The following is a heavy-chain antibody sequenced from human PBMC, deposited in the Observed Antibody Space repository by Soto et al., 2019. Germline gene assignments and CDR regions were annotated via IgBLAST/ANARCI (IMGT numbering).Heavy chain of an antibody. V-gene: IGHV3-23*01. CDR3: SLTGTSDWFDP. Sequence: EVQLLESGGGLVQPGGSLRLSCAASGFTFSSYAMSWVRQAPGKGLEWVSAISGSGGSTYYADSVKGRFTISRDNSKNTLYLQMNSLRAEDTVVYYCSLTGTSDWFDPWGQGTLVTVSS. CDR2: ISGSGGST. J-gene: IGHJ5*02. D-gene: IGHD1-20*01. CDR1: GFTFSSYA.